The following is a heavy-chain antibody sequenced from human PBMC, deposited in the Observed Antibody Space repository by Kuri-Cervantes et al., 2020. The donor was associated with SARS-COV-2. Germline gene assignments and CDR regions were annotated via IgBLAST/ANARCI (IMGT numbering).Heavy chain of an antibody. CDR3: AKDRVGVQDF. J-gene: IGHJ4*02. V-gene: IGHV3-64*04. D-gene: IGHD2-21*01. CDR2: ITNNGDNT. Sequence: GGSLRLSCLASGFTFNSYAMFWVRQAPGKGLESVSAITNNGDNTYYADSVKGRFTISRDNSQNTLYLHMKSLRSEDTAMYYCAKDRVGVQDFWGQGTLVTVSS. CDR1: GFTFNSYA.